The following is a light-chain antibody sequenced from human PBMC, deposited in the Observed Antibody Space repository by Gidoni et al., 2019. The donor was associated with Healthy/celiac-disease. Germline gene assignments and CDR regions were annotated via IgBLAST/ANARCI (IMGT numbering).Light chain of an antibody. V-gene: IGKV2-28*01. CDR2: VGS. CDR3: MHALQTPL. Sequence: DIVMTQSPPSLPVTPGEPASISCRASPSLLHSNGYNYLDWYLQKPGQSPQIRIYVGSKRASGVPDRFSGRGSGTDFTLKISRVEAEDVGVYYCMHALQTPLFGPGTKVDIK. CDR1: PSLLHSNGYNY. J-gene: IGKJ3*01.